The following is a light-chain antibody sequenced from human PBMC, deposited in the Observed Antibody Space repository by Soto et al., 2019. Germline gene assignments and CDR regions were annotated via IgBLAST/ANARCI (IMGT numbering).Light chain of an antibody. Sequence: DIQMTQSPSTLSASVGDRVTITCRASQNIDTWLAWYQQKPGKAPNLLIYKASTLESGVPSRFNGSGSGTEFTLTISSLQPVDFATYYCQQSYGTLITFGQGTRLEIK. V-gene: IGKV1-5*03. CDR2: KAS. CDR1: QNIDTW. CDR3: QQSYGTLIT. J-gene: IGKJ5*01.